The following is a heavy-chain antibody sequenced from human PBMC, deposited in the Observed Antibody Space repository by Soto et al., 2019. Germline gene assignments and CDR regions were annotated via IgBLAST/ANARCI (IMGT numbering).Heavy chain of an antibody. CDR3: ARDYGDKTYYYYGMNV. J-gene: IGHJ6*02. CDR2: IIPILGTT. Sequence: QVQLVQSGVEVKKPGSSVKVSCRASGGSFSSYTVSWVRQAPGLGLEWMGRIIPILGTTAYAQKFQGRVTITADKSTTTAYMELRSLTYEDTAVYYCARDYGDKTYYYYGMNVWGQGTTVTVYS. V-gene: IGHV1-69*08. CDR1: GGSFSSYT. D-gene: IGHD4-17*01.